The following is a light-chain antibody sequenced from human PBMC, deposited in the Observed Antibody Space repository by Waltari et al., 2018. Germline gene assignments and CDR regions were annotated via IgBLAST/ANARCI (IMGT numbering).Light chain of an antibody. Sequence: QSALTQPASVSGTPGQSIAIPCTGTTSDMCSYTFLSCYQHHPGTTPKFLLYHVNKRPSGVSDRFSGSQSGNTASLTISGLQAEDEADYYCSSYSSRSTLIFGGGTKLTVL. V-gene: IGLV2-14*03. CDR1: TSDMCSYTF. J-gene: IGLJ2*01. CDR3: SSYSSRSTLI. CDR2: HVN.